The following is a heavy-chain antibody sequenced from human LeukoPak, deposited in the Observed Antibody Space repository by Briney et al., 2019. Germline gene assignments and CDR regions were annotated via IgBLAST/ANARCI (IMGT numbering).Heavy chain of an antibody. V-gene: IGHV3-7*03. CDR3: ARTSSITCYDY. D-gene: IGHD2-2*01. J-gene: IGHJ4*02. Sequence: SGESLRLSCAASGFTFSSYWMTWVRQAPGKGLERVANIRGDGSEKKYVDSVKGRFTISRDNAKNSLYLQMDNLRAEDTAMYYCARTSSITCYDYWGRGTLVTVSS. CDR2: IRGDGSEK. CDR1: GFTFSSYW.